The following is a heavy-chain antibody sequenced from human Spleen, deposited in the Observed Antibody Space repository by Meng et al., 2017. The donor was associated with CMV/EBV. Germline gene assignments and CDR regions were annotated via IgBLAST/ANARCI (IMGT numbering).Heavy chain of an antibody. Sequence: ASVKVSCKASGYTFTSYGISWVRQAPGQGLEWMGWISAYNGNTNYAQKLQGRVTMTTDTSTSTAYMELRSLRSDDTAVYYCARGDCSSTSCYTSAYYYYYGMDVWGQGTTVTVSS. CDR2: ISAYNGNT. CDR3: ARGDCSSTSCYTSAYYYYYGMDV. D-gene: IGHD2-2*02. J-gene: IGHJ6*02. CDR1: GYTFTSYG. V-gene: IGHV1-18*01.